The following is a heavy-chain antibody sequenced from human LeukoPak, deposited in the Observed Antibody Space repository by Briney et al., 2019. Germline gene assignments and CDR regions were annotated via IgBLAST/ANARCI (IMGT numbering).Heavy chain of an antibody. J-gene: IGHJ5*02. CDR1: GFTFSDHY. Sequence: GGSLRLSCAASGFTFSDHYMSWIRQAPGRGLEWLSYINIGGTNTHYADSVKGRFTISRDNAKKSLYLEMTNLRAEDTAVYYCATDGAGFDTSGQGVLVTVSS. CDR2: INIGGTNT. V-gene: IGHV3-11*01. CDR3: ATDGAGFDT.